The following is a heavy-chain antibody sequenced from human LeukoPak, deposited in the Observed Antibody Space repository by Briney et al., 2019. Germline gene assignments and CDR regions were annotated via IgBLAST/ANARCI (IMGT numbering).Heavy chain of an antibody. CDR3: ARVSSGWSGDFDY. CDR2: IYSGGST. Sequence: GGSLRLSCAASGFTFSSYAMSWVRQAPGKGLEWVSVIYSGGSTYYADSVKGRFTISRDNSKNTLYLQMNSLRAEDTAVYYCARVSSGWSGDFDYWGQGTLVTVSS. CDR1: GFTFSSYA. V-gene: IGHV3-53*01. D-gene: IGHD6-19*01. J-gene: IGHJ4*02.